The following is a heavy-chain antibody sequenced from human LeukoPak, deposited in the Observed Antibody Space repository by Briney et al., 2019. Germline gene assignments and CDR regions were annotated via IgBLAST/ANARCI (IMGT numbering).Heavy chain of an antibody. CDR1: SGSRSHYY. Sequence: SDTQSLPCSVSSGSRSHYYWSWMRQPAGKGRECIGRIYRRGSTNYNTSLKGRVTISVDTSKNQISLRLSSVNAADSAVYYCARDYYYDSSGSLNDAFDSWGQGTMVTVSS. D-gene: IGHD3-22*01. J-gene: IGHJ3*02. V-gene: IGHV4-4*07. CDR2: IYRRGST. CDR3: ARDYYYDSSGSLNDAFDS.